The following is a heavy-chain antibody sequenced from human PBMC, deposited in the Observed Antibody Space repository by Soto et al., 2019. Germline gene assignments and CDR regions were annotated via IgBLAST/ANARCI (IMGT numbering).Heavy chain of an antibody. Sequence: QVQLVQSGGEVKKPGASVKVSCKASGYTFTTYGISWVRQAPGQGLEWVGWINVYNGNTKYAQKLQGRVTMTTDTSTSTAYMELRSLISDDTAVYYCARGVGSGIYYNQYNWFDPWGQGTLVTVSS. D-gene: IGHD3-10*01. J-gene: IGHJ5*02. CDR1: GYTFTTYG. CDR2: INVYNGNT. CDR3: ARGVGSGIYYNQYNWFDP. V-gene: IGHV1-18*01.